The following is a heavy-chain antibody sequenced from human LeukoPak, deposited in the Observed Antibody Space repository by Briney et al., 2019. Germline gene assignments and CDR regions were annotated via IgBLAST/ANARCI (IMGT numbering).Heavy chain of an antibody. CDR1: GYTFTGYY. CDR3: ATDYMVRGAHDY. CDR2: INPNSGGT. J-gene: IGHJ4*02. Sequence: ASVKVSCKASGYTFTGYYMHWVRQAPGQGLEWMGWINPNSGGTNYAQKFQGRVTMTRDTSISTAYMELSRLRSDDTAVYYCATDYMVRGAHDYWGQGTLVTVSS. D-gene: IGHD3-10*01. V-gene: IGHV1-2*02.